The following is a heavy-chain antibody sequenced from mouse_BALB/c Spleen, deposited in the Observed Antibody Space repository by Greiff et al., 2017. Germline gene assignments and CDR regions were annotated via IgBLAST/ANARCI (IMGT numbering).Heavy chain of an antibody. V-gene: IGHV1S41*01. CDR3: AGAGARYYAMDY. CDR1: GYTFTSYW. CDR2: IAPGSGST. D-gene: IGHD3-1*01. J-gene: IGHJ4*01. Sequence: DLVKPGASVKLSCKASGYTFTSYWINWIKQRPGQGLEWIGRIAPGSGSTYYNEMFKGKATLTVDTSSSTAYIQLSSLSSEDSAVYVCAGAGARYYAMDYWGQGTSVTVSS.